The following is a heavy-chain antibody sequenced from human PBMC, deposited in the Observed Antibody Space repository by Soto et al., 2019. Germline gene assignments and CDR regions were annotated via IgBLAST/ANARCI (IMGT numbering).Heavy chain of an antibody. CDR3: AKKVDRYCSGGSCYLEYNWFDP. V-gene: IGHV3-23*01. CDR1: GFTFSSYA. D-gene: IGHD2-15*01. CDR2: ISGSGGST. Sequence: GGSLRLSCAASGFTFSSYAMSWVRQAPGKGLEWVSAISGSGGSTYYADSVKGRFTISRDNSKNTLYLQMNSLRAEDTAVYYCAKKVDRYCSGGSCYLEYNWFDPWGQGTLVTVSS. J-gene: IGHJ5*02.